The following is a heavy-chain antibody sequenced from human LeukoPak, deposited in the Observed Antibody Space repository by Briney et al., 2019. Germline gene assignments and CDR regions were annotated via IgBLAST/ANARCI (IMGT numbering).Heavy chain of an antibody. D-gene: IGHD3-10*01. V-gene: IGHV1-2*02. CDR1: GYTFSGFY. CDR2: INPTSGGI. CDR3: ARVSGSSEAAFDI. Sequence: ASVKVSCKASGYTFSGFYINWVRQAPGQGLEWMGWINPTSGGINYSQKFQGRVTVTRDTSISTAYVELSRLRSDDTAVYYCARVSGSSEAAFDIWGQGTMVTVSS. J-gene: IGHJ3*02.